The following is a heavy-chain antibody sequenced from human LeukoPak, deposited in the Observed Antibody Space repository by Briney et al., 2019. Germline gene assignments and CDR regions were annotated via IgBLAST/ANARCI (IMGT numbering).Heavy chain of an antibody. V-gene: IGHV3-30*18. CDR2: ISYDGSNK. D-gene: IGHD3-3*01. Sequence: GGSLRLSCAASGFTFSSYGMHWVRQAPGKGLEWVAVISYDGSNKYYADSVKGRFTISRDNSKNTLYLQMNSLRAEDTAVYYCAKDHETIFGVVNDYWGQGTLVTVPS. J-gene: IGHJ4*02. CDR3: AKDHETIFGVVNDY. CDR1: GFTFSSYG.